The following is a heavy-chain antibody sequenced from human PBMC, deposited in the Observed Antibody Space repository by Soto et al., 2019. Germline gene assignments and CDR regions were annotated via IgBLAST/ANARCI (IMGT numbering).Heavy chain of an antibody. Sequence: DVQLDQSGGGLVQPGGSLRLSCAASGFPFSNYAMHWVRQVPGKGLEWISYINSDSTTTFHADSIKGRLTVSRDNAKNSVYLHMSSLRHDDTAVYYCARDLSHWGQGTLVTVSS. J-gene: IGHJ4*02. CDR2: INSDSTTT. CDR1: GFPFSNYA. V-gene: IGHV3-48*02. CDR3: ARDLSH.